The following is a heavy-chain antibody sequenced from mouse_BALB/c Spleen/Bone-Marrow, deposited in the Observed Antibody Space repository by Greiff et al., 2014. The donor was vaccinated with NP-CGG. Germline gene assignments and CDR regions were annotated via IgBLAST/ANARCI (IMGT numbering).Heavy chain of an antibody. CDR1: GFTFSDYY. V-gene: IGHV5-4*02. CDR2: ISDGGGYT. CDR3: ARSGERYGAMDY. Sequence: EVMLVESGGGLVKPGGSLKLSCAASGFTFSDYYMYWVRQTPEKRLEWVATISDGGGYTYYPDSVWGRFTISRDNAKNNLYLQRSRLKSEDTAMYYCARSGERYGAMDYWGQGTSVNVFS. D-gene: IGHD2-10*02. J-gene: IGHJ4*01.